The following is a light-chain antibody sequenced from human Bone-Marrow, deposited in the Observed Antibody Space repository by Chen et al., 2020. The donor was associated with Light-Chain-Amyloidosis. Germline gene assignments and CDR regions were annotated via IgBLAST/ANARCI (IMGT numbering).Light chain of an antibody. CDR2: DDS. CDR3: QVWDRSSDRPV. V-gene: IGLV3-21*02. J-gene: IGLJ3*02. Sequence: SYVLTQPSSVSVAPGQTAPIACGGNNIGSTSVHWYQQTPGQAPLLVVYDDSDRPSGIPERLSGTSAGNTATLTISRGEAGDEADYYCQVWDRSSDRPVFGGGTKLTVL. CDR1: NIGSTS.